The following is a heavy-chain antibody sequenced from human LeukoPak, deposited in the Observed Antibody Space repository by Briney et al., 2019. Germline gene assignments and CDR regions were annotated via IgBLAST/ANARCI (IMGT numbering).Heavy chain of an antibody. CDR2: ISYDGSNK. CDR1: GFTFSSYG. Sequence: GGSLRLSCAASGFTFSSYGMHWVRQAPGKGLEWVAVISYDGSNKYYADSVKGRFTISRDNSKNTLYLQMNSLRAEDTAVCYCAKDLPPITMVRGVPLDYWGQGTLVTVSS. CDR3: AKDLPPITMVRGVPLDY. V-gene: IGHV3-30*18. D-gene: IGHD3-10*01. J-gene: IGHJ4*02.